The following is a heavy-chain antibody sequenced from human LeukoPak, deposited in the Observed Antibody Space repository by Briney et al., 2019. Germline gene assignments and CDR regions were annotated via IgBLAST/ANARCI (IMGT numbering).Heavy chain of an antibody. V-gene: IGHV4-39*01. Sequence: SETLSLTCTVSGGSISSSSYYWGWIRQPPGKGLEWIGSIYYSGSTYYNPSLESRVTISVDTSKNQFSLKLSAVTAADTAVYYCASGLLFDYWGQGTLVTVSS. CDR1: GGSISSSSYY. CDR2: IYYSGST. CDR3: ASGLLFDY. D-gene: IGHD1-26*01. J-gene: IGHJ4*02.